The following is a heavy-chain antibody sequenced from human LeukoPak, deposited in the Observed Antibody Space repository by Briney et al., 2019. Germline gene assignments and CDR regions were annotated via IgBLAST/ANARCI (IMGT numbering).Heavy chain of an antibody. Sequence: GGSLRLSCAASGFTFSTYWMHWVRQAPGKGLVWVSRINADVSSTSYADSVKGRFTISRDNAKNTLYLQMNSLRAEDTAVYYCARGKHTAAIPDYWGQGNLVTVSS. D-gene: IGHD6-13*01. J-gene: IGHJ4*02. V-gene: IGHV3-74*01. CDR2: INADVSST. CDR3: ARGKHTAAIPDY. CDR1: GFTFSTYW.